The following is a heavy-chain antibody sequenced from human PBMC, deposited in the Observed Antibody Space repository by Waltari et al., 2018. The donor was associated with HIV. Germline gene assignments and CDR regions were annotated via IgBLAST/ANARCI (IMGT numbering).Heavy chain of an antibody. Sequence: QVQLVESGGGVVQPGTSLRLSCAASGFTFNKHALPWVRQAPGKGLEWVAVIWYDGRNKYYSDSVKGRFSITRDTSKNTLSLEMNSLRAEDTGIYYCARDRTATSRGNGMDVWGPGTTVIVSS. CDR3: ARDRTATSRGNGMDV. CDR1: GFTFNKHA. V-gene: IGHV3-33*01. J-gene: IGHJ6*02. D-gene: IGHD1-1*01. CDR2: IWYDGRNK.